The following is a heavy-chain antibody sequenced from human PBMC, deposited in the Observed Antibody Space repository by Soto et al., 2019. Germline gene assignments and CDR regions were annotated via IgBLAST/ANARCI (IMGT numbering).Heavy chain of an antibody. J-gene: IGHJ6*02. D-gene: IGHD3-10*01. V-gene: IGHV4-59*01. CDR2: IYYSGST. CDR1: GGSISSYY. CDR3: ARDRKGLGWFGELSYYYGMDV. Sequence: SETLSLTCTVSGGSISSYYWSWIRQPPGKGLEWIGYIYYSGSTNYNPSLKSRVTISVDTSENQFSLKLSSVTAADTAVYYSARDRKGLGWFGELSYYYGMDVWGQGTTVTVSS.